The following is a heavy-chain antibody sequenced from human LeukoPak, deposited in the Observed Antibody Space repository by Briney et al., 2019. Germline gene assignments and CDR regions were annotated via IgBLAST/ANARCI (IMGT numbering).Heavy chain of an antibody. CDR1: GYIFTSYY. CDR3: ARVPFLLSGFWDY. Sequence: GASVKVSCKASGYIFTSYYIHWVRQAPGQGLEWMGIINPSGGSTIYPQKFQGGVSMTRDTSTSTVYMELSSLRSEDTAVYYCARVPFLLSGFWDYWGQGTLVTVSS. CDR2: INPSGGST. V-gene: IGHV1-46*01. D-gene: IGHD6-25*01. J-gene: IGHJ4*02.